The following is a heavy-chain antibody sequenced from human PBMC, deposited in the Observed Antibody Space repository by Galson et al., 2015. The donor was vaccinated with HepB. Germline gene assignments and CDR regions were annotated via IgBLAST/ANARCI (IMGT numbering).Heavy chain of an antibody. V-gene: IGHV3-7*01. CDR3: ARDLRGSGWYIDY. Sequence: SLRLSCAASGFTFSSYWMSWVRQAPGKGLEWVANLKQDGSEKYYVDSVKGRFTIFRGNAKNSLYLQMNSLRAEDTAVYYCARDLRGSGWYIDYWGQGTLVTVSS. J-gene: IGHJ4*02. CDR2: LKQDGSEK. D-gene: IGHD6-19*01. CDR1: GFTFSSYW.